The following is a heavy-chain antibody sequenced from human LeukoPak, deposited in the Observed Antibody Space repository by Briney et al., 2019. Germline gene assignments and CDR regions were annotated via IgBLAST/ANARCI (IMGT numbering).Heavy chain of an antibody. V-gene: IGHV4-39*07. CDR3: ARGRVADAFDI. CDR2: VDYSGRT. CDR1: GGSVSSSDYY. Sequence: SETLSLTCTVSGGSVSSSDYYWGWVRQPPGKGLEWIGSVDYSGRTYYIPSLTSRITISLDTSRNQFSLKLSSVTAADTAVYYCARGRVADAFDIWGQGTMVTVSS. J-gene: IGHJ3*02. D-gene: IGHD3-3*01.